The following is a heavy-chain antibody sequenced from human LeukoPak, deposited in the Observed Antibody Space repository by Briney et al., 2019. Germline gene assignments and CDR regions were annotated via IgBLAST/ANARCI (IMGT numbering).Heavy chain of an antibody. J-gene: IGHJ4*02. D-gene: IGHD3-10*01. CDR2: SSDGGTT. V-gene: IGHV3-23*01. CDR3: TKWNGYGSD. Sequence: GGSLRLSCAASGFAISTYGVTRVRQGPGKGLEWVSGSSDGGTTHYRDSVKGRFTISRDISKNTLYLQMNSLRVEDTAVYFCTKWNGYGSDWGQGTLVTVSS. CDR1: GFAISTYG.